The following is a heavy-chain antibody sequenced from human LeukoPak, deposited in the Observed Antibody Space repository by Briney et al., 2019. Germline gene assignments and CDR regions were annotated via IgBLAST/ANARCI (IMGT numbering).Heavy chain of an antibody. D-gene: IGHD5-12*01. V-gene: IGHV1-2*02. J-gene: IGHJ4*02. Sequence: GASVKVSCKASGYTFLGYYLHWVRQAPGQGLEWMAWIDPYTGNTHYAQKFQGRITVTRDTSVSTTYMELSWLTSDDTARYYCAREYSASEHWGQGTLVTVSS. CDR2: IDPYTGNT. CDR1: GYTFLGYY. CDR3: AREYSASEH.